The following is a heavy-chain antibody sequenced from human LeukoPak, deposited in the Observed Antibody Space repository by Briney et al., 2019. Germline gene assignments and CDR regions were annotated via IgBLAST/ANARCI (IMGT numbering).Heavy chain of an antibody. V-gene: IGHV4-59*01. D-gene: IGHD3-3*01. CDR2: IYYSGST. J-gene: IGHJ6*02. CDR1: GGSISSYY. Sequence: SETLSLTCTVSGGSISSYYWSWIRQPPGKGLEWIGYIYYSGSTNYNPSLKSRVTISVDTSKNQFSLKLSSVTAADTAVYYCARDLGPTYYDFWSGRQGIDMDVWGQGTTVTVSS. CDR3: ARDLGPTYYDFWSGRQGIDMDV.